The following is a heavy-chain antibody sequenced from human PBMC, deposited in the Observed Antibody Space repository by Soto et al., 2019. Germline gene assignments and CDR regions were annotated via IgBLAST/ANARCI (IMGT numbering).Heavy chain of an antibody. CDR2: IYYSGST. J-gene: IGHJ3*02. V-gene: IGHV4-31*03. CDR1: GGSISSGGYY. D-gene: IGHD3-22*01. CDR3: ARDQVGHYYDSSGYKAFDI. Sequence: ASETLSLTCTVSGGSISSGGYYWSWIRQHPGKGLEWIGYIYYSGSTYYNPSLKSRVTISVDTSKNQFSLKLSSVTAADTAVYYCARDQVGHYYDSSGYKAFDIWGQGTMVTVSS.